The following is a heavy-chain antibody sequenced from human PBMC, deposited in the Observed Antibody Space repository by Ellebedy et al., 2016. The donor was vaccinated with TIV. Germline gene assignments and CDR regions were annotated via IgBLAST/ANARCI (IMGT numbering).Heavy chain of an antibody. V-gene: IGHV1-8*01. CDR1: GYSFSTYD. CDR3: ARGRGFLQALEY. D-gene: IGHD2/OR15-2a*01. CDR2: MNPKSGNT. J-gene: IGHJ4*02. Sequence: ASVKVSCKASGYSFSTYDIHWVRQATGQGLEWMGWMNPKSGNTGYAQKFQGRVSMTRNTSINTAYMDLSSLRFEDTAVYYCARGRGFLQALEYWGQGSLVTVPS.